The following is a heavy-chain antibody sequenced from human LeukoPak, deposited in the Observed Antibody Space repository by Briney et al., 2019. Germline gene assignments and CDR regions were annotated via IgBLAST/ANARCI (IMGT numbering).Heavy chain of an antibody. V-gene: IGHV3-9*01. CDR3: AKDLYSGNYWASFDY. Sequence: SGGSLRLSCAASGFTFDDYAMHWVRQAPGKGLEWVSGINWISGRIGYADSVKGRFIISRDNAKNSLYLQMNSLRPEDTALYYCAKDLYSGNYWASFDYWGQGILVTVSS. D-gene: IGHD1-26*01. CDR1: GFTFDDYA. J-gene: IGHJ4*02. CDR2: INWISGRI.